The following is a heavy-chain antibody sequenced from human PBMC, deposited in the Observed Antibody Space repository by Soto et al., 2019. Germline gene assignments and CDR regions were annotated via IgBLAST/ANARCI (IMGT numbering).Heavy chain of an antibody. V-gene: IGHV4-34*01. CDR2: INHSGST. D-gene: IGHD2-8*01. J-gene: IGHJ5*02. Sequence: QVQLQQWGAGLLKPSETLSLTCAVYGGSFSGYYWSWIRQPPGKGLEWIGEINHSGSTTYNPSLKSRVTISVDTSKNQFSLKLSSVTAADTAVYYCARVDIVLMVYASWFDPWGQGTLVTVSS. CDR3: ARVDIVLMVYASWFDP. CDR1: GGSFSGYY.